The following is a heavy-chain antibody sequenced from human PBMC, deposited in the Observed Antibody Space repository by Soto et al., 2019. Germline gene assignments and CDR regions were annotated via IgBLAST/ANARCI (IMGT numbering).Heavy chain of an antibody. Sequence: QVQLVQSGAEVKKPGASVKVSCKASGYTFTSYGISWVRQAPGQGLEWMGWISAYNGNTNYAQKFQGRVTMTTDTFTSTAYMELRSLRSDDTAVYYCARRRPLGNDYGVPDYWGQGTLVTVSS. V-gene: IGHV1-18*01. D-gene: IGHD4-17*01. CDR1: GYTFTSYG. CDR2: ISAYNGNT. J-gene: IGHJ4*02. CDR3: ARRRPLGNDYGVPDY.